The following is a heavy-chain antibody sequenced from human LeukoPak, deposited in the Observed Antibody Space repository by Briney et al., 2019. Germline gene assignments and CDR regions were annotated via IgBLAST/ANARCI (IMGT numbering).Heavy chain of an antibody. CDR1: GGSISRGDYY. Sequence: PSETLSLTCTVSGGSISRGDYYWSWIRQSPGKGLEWIGYIYYSGSTFYNPSLKSRLTISVDTSKNHFSLKLNSVTAADTAVYYCARVRRFGELYNYSGMDVWGKGTTVTVSS. D-gene: IGHD3-10*01. CDR2: IYYSGST. J-gene: IGHJ6*04. V-gene: IGHV4-30-4*01. CDR3: ARVRRFGELYNYSGMDV.